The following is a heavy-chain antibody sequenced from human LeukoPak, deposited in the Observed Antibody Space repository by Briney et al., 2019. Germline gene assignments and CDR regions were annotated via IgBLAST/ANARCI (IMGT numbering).Heavy chain of an antibody. CDR3: ARDGYSSGLGPDAFDI. D-gene: IGHD6-19*01. J-gene: IGHJ3*02. V-gene: IGHV3-30-3*01. CDR2: ISYDGSNK. CDR1: GFTFSSYA. Sequence: GRSLRLSCAASGFTFSSYAMHWVRQAPGKGLEWVAVISYDGSNKYYADSVKGRFTISRDNSKNTLYLQMNSLRAEDTAVYYCARDGYSSGLGPDAFDIWGQGTMVTVSS.